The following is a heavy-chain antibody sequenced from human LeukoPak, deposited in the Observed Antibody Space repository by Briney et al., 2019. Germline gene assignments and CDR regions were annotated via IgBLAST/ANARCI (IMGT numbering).Heavy chain of an antibody. J-gene: IGHJ2*01. D-gene: IGHD3-22*01. CDR3: AKGGEGYYYDSSGFWYFDL. Sequence: PGRSLRLSCAASGFTFDDYAMHWVRQAPGKGLEWVSGISWNSGSIGYADSVKGRFTVSRDNAKNSLYLQMNSLRAEDTALYYCAKGGEGYYYDSSGFWYFDLWGRGTLVTVSS. CDR1: GFTFDDYA. CDR2: ISWNSGSI. V-gene: IGHV3-9*01.